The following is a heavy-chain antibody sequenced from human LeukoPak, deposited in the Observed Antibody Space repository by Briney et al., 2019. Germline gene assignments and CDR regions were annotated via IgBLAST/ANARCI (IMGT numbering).Heavy chain of an antibody. V-gene: IGHV3-21*01. D-gene: IGHD2-15*01. J-gene: IGHJ4*02. CDR3: ARAGGGYCSGGDCYLTYFDY. Sequence: GSLRLSCAASGFSFSSYRMNWVRQAPGKGLEWVSSISGSGTYIYYADSVKGRFTISRDNAKNSLYLQMNSLRAEDTAVYYCARAGGGYCSGGDCYLTYFDYWGQGTLVTVSS. CDR2: ISGSGTYI. CDR1: GFSFSSYR.